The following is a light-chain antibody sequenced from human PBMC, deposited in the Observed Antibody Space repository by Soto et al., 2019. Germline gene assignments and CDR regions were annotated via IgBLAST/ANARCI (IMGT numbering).Light chain of an antibody. J-gene: IGKJ5*01. V-gene: IGKV1-5*01. CDR1: QSISNW. CDR2: DVS. CDR3: QQYNSYSST. Sequence: IQMTQSPSTLSASVGDRVTITCRASQSISNWLAWYQQKPGKAPKLLIYDVSTLESGVPSRFSGSGSGTEYTLTISSLQPDDFATYYCQQYNSYSSTFGQGTDWRL.